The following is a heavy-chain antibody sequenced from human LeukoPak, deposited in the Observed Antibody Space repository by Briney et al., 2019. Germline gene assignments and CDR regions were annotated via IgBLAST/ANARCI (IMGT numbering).Heavy chain of an antibody. CDR2: IYYSGST. J-gene: IGHJ4*02. D-gene: IGHD3-16*01. CDR1: GGSISSYY. Sequence: SETLSLTCTVSGGSISSYYWSWIRQPPGKGLEWIGYIYYSGSTNYNPSLKSRVTISVDTSKNQFSLKLSSVTAADTAVYYCARESAEERGGYWGQGTLVTVSS. CDR3: ARESAEERGGY. V-gene: IGHV4-59*01.